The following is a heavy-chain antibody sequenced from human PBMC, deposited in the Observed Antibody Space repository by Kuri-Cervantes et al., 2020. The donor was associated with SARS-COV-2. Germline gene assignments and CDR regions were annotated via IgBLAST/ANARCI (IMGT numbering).Heavy chain of an antibody. CDR2: IDPSDSYT. J-gene: IGHJ4*02. V-gene: IGHV5-10-1*01. D-gene: IGHD3-10*01. CDR1: GYSFTSYW. Sequence: GESLKISCMGSGYSFTSYWISWVRQMPGKGLEWMGRIDPSDSYTNYSPSFQGHVTISADKSISTAYLQWSSLKASDTAMYYCARLAKMVRGVIGLDYWGQGTLVTVSS. CDR3: ARLAKMVRGVIGLDY.